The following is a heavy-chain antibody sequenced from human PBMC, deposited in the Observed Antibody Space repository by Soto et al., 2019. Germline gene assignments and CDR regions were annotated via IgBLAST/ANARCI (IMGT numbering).Heavy chain of an antibody. D-gene: IGHD3-10*01. Sequence: QVRLVESGGGVVQPGRSLRLSCAASGFTFRNFGFPWVPQAPGKGLEGVALVWYDGSNKYYGESRKGRVPISRDNSKNTLYLEMKSLRAEYPAVYYCGRDGDVEGRPPPKIYAMEVWGQGTTGTVSS. CDR1: GFTFRNFG. V-gene: IGHV3-33*08. J-gene: IGHJ6*02. CDR3: GRDGDVEGRPPPKIYAMEV. CDR2: VWYDGSNK.